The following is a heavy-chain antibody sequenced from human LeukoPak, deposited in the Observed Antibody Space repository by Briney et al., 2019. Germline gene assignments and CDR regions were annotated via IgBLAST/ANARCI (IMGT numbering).Heavy chain of an antibody. D-gene: IGHD3-22*01. CDR1: GYTFTSYG. V-gene: IGHV1-18*01. CDR2: ISTYKGNT. J-gene: IGHJ4*02. Sequence: ASVKVSCKASGYTFTSYGISWVRQAPGQGLEWMGWISTYKGNTNYAQKLQGRVTMTTDTSTSTAYMELRSLRSDDTAVYYCARDRHYDSSVDYWGQGTLVTVSS. CDR3: ARDRHYDSSVDY.